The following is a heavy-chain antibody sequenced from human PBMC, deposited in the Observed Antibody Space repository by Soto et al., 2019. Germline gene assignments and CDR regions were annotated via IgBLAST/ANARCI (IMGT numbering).Heavy chain of an antibody. CDR2: ISGSGGST. J-gene: IGHJ4*02. CDR3: AIPDPFWSGYSFDY. D-gene: IGHD3-3*01. Sequence: GGPLTLYCAVSGFSITRYAMSRFRQAPGKGLEWVSAISGSGGSTYYADSVKGRFTISRDNSKNTLYLQMNSLRAEDTAVYYCAIPDPFWSGYSFDYWGQGTLVTV. V-gene: IGHV3-23*01. CDR1: GFSITRYA.